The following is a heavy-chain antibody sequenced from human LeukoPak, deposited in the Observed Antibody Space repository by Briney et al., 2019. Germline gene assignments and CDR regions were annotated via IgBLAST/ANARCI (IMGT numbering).Heavy chain of an antibody. Sequence: GGSLRLSCAASGFTVSSNYMSWVRQAPGKGLEWVSVIYSGGSTYYADSVKGRFTISRDSSKNTLYLQMNSLRAEDTAVYYCASDSYSPEYFQHWGQGTLVTVSS. CDR3: ASDSYSPEYFQH. V-gene: IGHV3-66*01. CDR2: IYSGGST. D-gene: IGHD2-15*01. J-gene: IGHJ1*01. CDR1: GFTVSSNY.